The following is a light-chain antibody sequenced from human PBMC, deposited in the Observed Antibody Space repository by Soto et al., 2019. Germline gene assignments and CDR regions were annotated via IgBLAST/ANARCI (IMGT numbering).Light chain of an antibody. V-gene: IGLV6-57*01. J-gene: IGLJ2*01. CDR1: SGSIARNY. CDR2: DDN. Sequence: NFMLTQPHSVSESPGKTVTISCTRSSGSIARNYVQWYQQRPGSSPTTVIYDDNQRPSGVPDRFSGSIDSSSNSASLTISGLKTEDEADYYCQSYDSSNPVVFGGGTKLTVL. CDR3: QSYDSSNPVV.